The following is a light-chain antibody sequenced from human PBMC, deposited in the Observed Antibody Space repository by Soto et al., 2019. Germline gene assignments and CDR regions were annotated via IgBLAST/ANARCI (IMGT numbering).Light chain of an antibody. V-gene: IGKV3-11*01. CDR3: QQRSNWPGT. CDR1: QSVSSY. J-gene: IGKJ1*01. CDR2: DAS. Sequence: EIVLTQSPATLSLSPGERATLSCRASQSVSSYLAWYQQKPGQAPRLLIYDASNRATGIPARFSGSGSGTDCTLTISSLEPEDFEVYYCQQRSNWPGTFGQGTKVEIK.